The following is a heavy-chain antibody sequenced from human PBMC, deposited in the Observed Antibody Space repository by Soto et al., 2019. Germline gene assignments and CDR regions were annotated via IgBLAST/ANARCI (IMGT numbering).Heavy chain of an antibody. CDR1: GGTFSNYA. J-gene: IGHJ4*02. D-gene: IGHD3-22*01. Sequence: SVKVSCKASGGTFSNYAINWVRQAPGQGLEWMGGIIPILGTANYAQKFQGRVTITADKSTSTAYMELSSLRSEDTAVFYCASVYYYDTSAYFYPYFDYWGQGTLVTVSS. CDR3: ASVYYYDTSAYFYPYFDY. V-gene: IGHV1-69*10. CDR2: IIPILGTA.